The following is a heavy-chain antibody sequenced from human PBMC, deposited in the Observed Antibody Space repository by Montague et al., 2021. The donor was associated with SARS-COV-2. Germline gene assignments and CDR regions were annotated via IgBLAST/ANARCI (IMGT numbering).Heavy chain of an antibody. D-gene: IGHD3-10*01. Sequence: SETLSLICAVHGGSFSTYSWNWIRQPPGKGLEWIGEIHHGGSTNYNPSLKSRVTISADTSKNQFPLKLTSVAAADTAVYYCARLGDGVVPSPILGVGPYYSYYYMDVWGKGTTVTVSS. CDR3: ARLGDGVVPSPILGVGPYYSYYYMDV. V-gene: IGHV4-34*01. CDR1: GGSFSTYS. CDR2: IHHGGST. J-gene: IGHJ6*03.